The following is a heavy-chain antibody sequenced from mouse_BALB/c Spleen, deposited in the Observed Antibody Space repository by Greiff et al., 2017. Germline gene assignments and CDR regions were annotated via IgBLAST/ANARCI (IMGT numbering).Heavy chain of an antibody. CDR2: IYPGGGYT. CDR1: GYTFTNYW. CDR3: AREGSSLYYFDY. Sequence: QVQLQQPGAELVRPGTSVKISCKASGYTFTNYWLGWVKQRPGHGLEWIGDIYPGGGYTNYNEKFKGKATLTADTSSSTAYMQLSSLTSEDSAVYFCAREGSSLYYFDYWGQGTTLTVSS. J-gene: IGHJ2*01. D-gene: IGHD1-1*01. V-gene: IGHV1-63*02.